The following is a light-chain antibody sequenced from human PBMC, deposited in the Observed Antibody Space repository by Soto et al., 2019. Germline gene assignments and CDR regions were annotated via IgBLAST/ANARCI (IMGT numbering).Light chain of an antibody. Sequence: IPLTQSPSSLSASVGDTVTITCRASQTISNFLNWYQHKPGKGPKLLIYAASSLLSGVSSRFSGSGSGTDFTLTISSLRPEDFATYYCQQSYRTPYTFGQGTKLEI. CDR1: QTISNF. CDR3: QQSYRTPYT. J-gene: IGKJ2*01. V-gene: IGKV1-39*01. CDR2: AAS.